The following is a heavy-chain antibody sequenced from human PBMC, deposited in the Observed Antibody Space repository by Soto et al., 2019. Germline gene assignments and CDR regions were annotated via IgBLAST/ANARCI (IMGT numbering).Heavy chain of an antibody. CDR3: ASEANYYDSSGHKSGWPRVHDGFDP. V-gene: IGHV1-8*01. Sequence: ASVKVSCKASGYTFTSYDINWVRHATGQGHGWMGWMNPNSGNTGYAQKCQGRVTVTRNAAISTAYTEPSSLRSGDPAVYYWASEANYYDSSGHKSGWPRVHDGFDPWGQGTLVTVSS. CDR2: MNPNSGNT. D-gene: IGHD3-22*01. J-gene: IGHJ5*02. CDR1: GYTFTSYD.